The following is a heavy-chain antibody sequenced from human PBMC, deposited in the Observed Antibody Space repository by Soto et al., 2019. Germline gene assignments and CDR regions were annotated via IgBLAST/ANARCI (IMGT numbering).Heavy chain of an antibody. CDR1: GYTFTSYG. V-gene: IGHV1-18*01. J-gene: IGHJ4*02. Sequence: QVQLVQSAAEVKKPGASVKVSCKASGYTFTSYGISWVRQAPGQGLEWMGWISAYNGNTNYAQKLQGRVTMTTDTSTSTAYMELRSLRSDDTAVYYCARVGSGTTVTRDLYYFDYWGQGTLVTVSS. CDR3: ARVGSGTTVTRDLYYFDY. D-gene: IGHD4-17*01. CDR2: ISAYNGNT.